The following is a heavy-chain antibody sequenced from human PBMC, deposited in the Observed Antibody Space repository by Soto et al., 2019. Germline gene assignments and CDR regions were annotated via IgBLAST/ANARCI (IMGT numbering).Heavy chain of an antibody. CDR3: AKRDRRLIHCSSTSCQDDY. CDR1: GFTFSSYA. V-gene: IGHV3-23*01. J-gene: IGHJ4*02. CDR2: ISGSGGST. D-gene: IGHD2-2*01. Sequence: GGSLRLSCAASGFTFSSYAMSWVRQAPGKGLEWVSAISGSGGSTYYADSVKGRFTISRDNSKNTLYLQMNSLRAEDTAVYYCAKRDRRLIHCSSTSCQDDYWGQGTLVTVSS.